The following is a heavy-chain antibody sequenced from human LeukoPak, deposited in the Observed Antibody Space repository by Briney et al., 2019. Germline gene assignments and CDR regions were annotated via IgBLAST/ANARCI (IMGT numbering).Heavy chain of an antibody. V-gene: IGHV4-31*03. CDR2: IDNSGTT. CDR3: ARRVIIRSYYYDY. Sequence: PSETLSLTCTVSGGSISSGDYYWSWIRQRPGKGLESIGYIDNSGTTYYNPSLKSRVTISVDTSQNQFSLKLSSVTAADTAVYYCARRVIIRSYYYDYWGQGTLVTVSS. D-gene: IGHD3-10*01. CDR1: GGSISSGDYY. J-gene: IGHJ4*02.